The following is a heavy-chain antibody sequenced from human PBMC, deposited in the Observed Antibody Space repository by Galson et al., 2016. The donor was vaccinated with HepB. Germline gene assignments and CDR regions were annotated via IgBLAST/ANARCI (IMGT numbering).Heavy chain of an antibody. J-gene: IGHJ4*02. D-gene: IGHD3-9*01. CDR1: GFTFSDHA. CDR2: ISSNAYGGTT. CDR3: TTGGDYYDILTGYFKSLWYFDY. V-gene: IGHV3-49*03. Sequence: SLRLSCAASGFTFSDHAMSWFRQAPGKGLEWVGFISSNAYGGTTEFAASVKDRFTISRDDSKSIAYLQMNSLRADDTAVYYCTTGGDYYDILTGYFKSLWYFDYWGQGALVTVSS.